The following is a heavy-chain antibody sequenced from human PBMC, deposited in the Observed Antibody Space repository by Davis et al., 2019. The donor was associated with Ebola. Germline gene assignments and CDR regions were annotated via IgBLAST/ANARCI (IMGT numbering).Heavy chain of an antibody. V-gene: IGHV4-39*07. J-gene: IGHJ5*02. Sequence: SETLSLTCTVSGGSISSSSYYWGWIRQPPGKGLEWIGEINHSGSTNYNPSLKSRVTISVDTSKNQFSLKLSSVTAADTAVYYCARARGAGFWFDPWGQGTLVTVSS. CDR2: INHSGST. CDR1: GGSISSSSYY. CDR3: ARARGAGFWFDP. D-gene: IGHD3-10*01.